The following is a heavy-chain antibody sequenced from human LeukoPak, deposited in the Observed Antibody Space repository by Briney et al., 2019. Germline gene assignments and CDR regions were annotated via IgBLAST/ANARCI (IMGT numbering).Heavy chain of an antibody. CDR2: ISSSGGST. CDR1: GFTFSSYA. CDR3: AKDVVVAASWFDP. D-gene: IGHD2-15*01. Sequence: GGSLRLSCAASGFTFSSYAMSWVRQAPGKGLEWVSGISSSGGSTYSADSVKGRFTISRDNSKNTLYLQMNSLRAEDTAVYYCAKDVVVAASWFDPWGQGTLVTVSS. J-gene: IGHJ5*02. V-gene: IGHV3-23*01.